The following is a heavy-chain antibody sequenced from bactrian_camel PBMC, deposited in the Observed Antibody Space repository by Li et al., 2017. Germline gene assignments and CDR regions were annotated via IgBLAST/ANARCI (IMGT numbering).Heavy chain of an antibody. CDR2: IDFDGTT. D-gene: IGHD2*01. V-gene: IGHV3S53*01. Sequence: VQLVESGGGSVQAGGSLRLSCVASENGFGKYCGGWFRQSPGKRHEGVATIDFDGTTDYASSVKGRFTISRDNAKNMLYLQMNSVRTGDTAMYYCAARRGGCIGWERQTMYPYWGQGTQVTVS. J-gene: IGHJ4*01. CDR1: ENGFGKYC. CDR3: AARRGGCIGWERQTMYPY.